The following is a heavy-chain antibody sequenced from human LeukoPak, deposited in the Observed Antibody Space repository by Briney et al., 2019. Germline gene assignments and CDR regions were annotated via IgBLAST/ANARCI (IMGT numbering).Heavy chain of an antibody. J-gene: IGHJ6*02. Sequence: SETLSLTCTVSGGSISSYYWSWIRQPAGKGLEWIGRIYTSGSTNYNPSLKSRVTMSVGTSKNQFSLKLSSVTAADTAVYYCARDGVCSGGSCYSYYYYGMDVWGQGTTVTVSS. CDR3: ARDGVCSGGSCYSYYYYGMDV. CDR1: GGSISSYY. D-gene: IGHD2-15*01. V-gene: IGHV4-4*07. CDR2: IYTSGST.